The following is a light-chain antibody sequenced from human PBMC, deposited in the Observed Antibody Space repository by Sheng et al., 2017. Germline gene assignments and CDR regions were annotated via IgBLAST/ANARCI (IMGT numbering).Light chain of an antibody. CDR3: QHYASAWVT. Sequence: DIQLTQSPSSLSASVGDRITITCRSSQILNNFLAWYHQKPGQEPRLLMFDVFTLHSGVPSRFRGRGSGTEFTLTINSLQPEDVGTYYCQHYASAWVTFGPGTKVGIK. CDR1: QILNNF. CDR2: DVF. J-gene: IGKJ3*01. V-gene: IGKV1-27*01.